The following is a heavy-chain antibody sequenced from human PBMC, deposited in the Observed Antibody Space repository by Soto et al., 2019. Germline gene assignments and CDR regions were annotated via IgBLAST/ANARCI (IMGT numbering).Heavy chain of an antibody. V-gene: IGHV3-23*01. CDR1: GFTCSSDD. CDR3: AKATATGGGAFDI. Sequence: GSLRLSCAASGFTCSSDDMSWVRQAPGKGLEWVSTILVGGSTHYPDSVKGRFTISRDNSKNTVFLQMNSLTAGDTVVYYCAKATATGGGAFDICGQGTMVT. D-gene: IGHD2-8*02. J-gene: IGHJ3*02. CDR2: ILVGGST.